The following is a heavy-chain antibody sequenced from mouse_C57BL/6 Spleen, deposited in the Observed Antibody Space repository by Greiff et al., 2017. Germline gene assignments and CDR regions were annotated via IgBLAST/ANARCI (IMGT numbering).Heavy chain of an antibody. CDR2: ISPGSGTT. CDR3: ADWYFDV. Sequence: VQLQQSGAELVRPGASVKLSCTASGYTFTDYYINWVKQRPGQGLEWIARISPGSGTTYYNEKFKGKATLTAEKSSSTAYMQLSSLTSEDSAVYFCADWYFDVWGTGTTVTVST. J-gene: IGHJ1*03. V-gene: IGHV1-76*01. CDR1: GYTFTDYY.